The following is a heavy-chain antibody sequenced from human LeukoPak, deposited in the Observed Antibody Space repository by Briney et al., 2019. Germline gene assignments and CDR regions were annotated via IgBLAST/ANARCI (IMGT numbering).Heavy chain of an antibody. V-gene: IGHV3-23*01. J-gene: IGHJ4*02. CDR2: IFPSGGEI. D-gene: IGHD2-15*01. Sequence: ETLSLTCAVYGGSFSGYYWSWIRQPPGKGLEWVSSIFPSGGEIHYADSVRGRFTISRDNSKSILSLQMNSLRAEDTAIYYCATYGQVLFPFEPGGKGTLVTVSS. CDR3: ATYGQVLFPFEP. CDR1: GGSFSGYY.